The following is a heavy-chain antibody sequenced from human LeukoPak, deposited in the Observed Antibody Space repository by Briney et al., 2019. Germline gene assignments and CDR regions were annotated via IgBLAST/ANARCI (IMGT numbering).Heavy chain of an antibody. CDR2: IGTAGDT. D-gene: IGHD3-10*01. CDR3: ARGANRGYYSFYGMDV. J-gene: IGHJ6*02. Sequence: PGGSLRLSCAASGFTFSTYDMHWVRQVTGEGLEWVSAIGTAGDTYYPGSVKSRFTLSRENAKNSLYLQMNSLRAGDTAVYFCARGANRGYYSFYGMDVWGQGTTVTVSS. V-gene: IGHV3-13*01. CDR1: GFTFSTYD.